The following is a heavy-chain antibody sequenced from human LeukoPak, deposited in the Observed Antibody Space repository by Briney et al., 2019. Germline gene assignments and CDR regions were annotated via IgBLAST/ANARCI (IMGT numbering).Heavy chain of an antibody. CDR2: INHSGST. CDR1: GGSFSGYY. CDR3: ARGHRIAAAGTFDY. Sequence: SETLSLTCAVYGGSFSGYYWSWIRQPPGKGLEWIGEINHSGSTNYNPSLKSRVTISVDTSKNQFSLKLSSVTAADTAVYCCARGHRIAAAGTFDYWGQGTLVTVSS. J-gene: IGHJ4*02. D-gene: IGHD6-13*01. V-gene: IGHV4-34*01.